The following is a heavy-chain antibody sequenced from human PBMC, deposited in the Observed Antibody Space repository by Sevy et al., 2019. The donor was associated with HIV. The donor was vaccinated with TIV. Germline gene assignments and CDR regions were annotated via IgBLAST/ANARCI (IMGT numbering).Heavy chain of an antibody. D-gene: IGHD3-22*01. CDR1: GYTLTQLS. V-gene: IGHV1-24*01. CDR3: AVTKDYYDNSAYPFDY. Sequence: AAVKVSCKVSGYTLTQLSMHWVRQAPGKGLEWMGTFDPEDGETIYAQKFQDRVTMTEDTSTDTAYMELSSLRSEDTAVFYCAVTKDYYDNSAYPFDYWGQGTLVTVSS. J-gene: IGHJ4*02. CDR2: FDPEDGET.